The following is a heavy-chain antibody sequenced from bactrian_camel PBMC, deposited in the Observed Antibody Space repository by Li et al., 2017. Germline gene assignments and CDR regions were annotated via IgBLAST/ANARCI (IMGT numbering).Heavy chain of an antibody. CDR2: NVGTST. D-gene: IGHD5*01. J-gene: IGHJ4*01. CDR3: ANWGDNY. Sequence: QLVESGGGLVQPGGSLRLSCAASGFTFSSYDMSWVRQAPGKGLEWVSSNVGTSTFYADSVKGRFTIARDNAKNTLYLQLNSLKTEDTAMYYCANWGDNYWGQGTQVTVS. CDR1: GFTFSSYD. V-gene: IGHV3S40*01.